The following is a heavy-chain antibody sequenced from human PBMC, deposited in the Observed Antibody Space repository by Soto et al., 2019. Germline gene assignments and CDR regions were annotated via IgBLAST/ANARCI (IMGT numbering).Heavy chain of an antibody. D-gene: IGHD4-4*01. J-gene: IGHJ4*02. Sequence: ETLSLTCTVSGGSVSRDSNFWSWIRQPPGKGLEWIGYIYYSGPSRYNPSLESRVTISIDSSKNQVSLTLTSVTAADTAVYYCARGYSHYAHWGRGTLVTVSS. CDR3: ARGYSHYAH. CDR1: GGSVSRDSNF. V-gene: IGHV4-61*01. CDR2: IYYSGPS.